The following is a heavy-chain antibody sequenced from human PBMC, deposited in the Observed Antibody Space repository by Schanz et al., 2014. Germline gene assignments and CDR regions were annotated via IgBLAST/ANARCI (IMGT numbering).Heavy chain of an antibody. V-gene: IGHV4-30-4*01. CDR3: ARDRGMTTSDYYYGMDV. J-gene: IGHJ6*02. CDR2: ISYSGTT. D-gene: IGHD4-17*01. Sequence: QVQLQESGPGLVKPLQTLSLTCTVSGGSISSGGYYWSWIRQHPGKGLEWIGYISYSGTTYYNPSLKSRFSMSIDTSKNQFSLKLSSVTAADTAVYYCARDRGMTTSDYYYGMDVWGQGTTVTVSS. CDR1: GGSISSGGYY.